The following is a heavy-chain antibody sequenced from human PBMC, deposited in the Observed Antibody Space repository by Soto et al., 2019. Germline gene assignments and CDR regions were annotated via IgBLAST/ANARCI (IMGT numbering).Heavy chain of an antibody. J-gene: IGHJ4*02. V-gene: IGHV3-21*04. CDR3: AREDSAGASPRFDY. Sequence: EVQLVESGGGLVKPGGSLRLSCAASGFIFSSYTMAWVRQAPGKGLEWVSSISSSSSNIEYADSVKGRFSVSRDNANNSLFLQINSLRAEDTAIYYCAREDSAGASPRFDYWGLGALVTVSS. D-gene: IGHD2-8*02. CDR2: ISSSSSNI. CDR1: GFIFSSYT.